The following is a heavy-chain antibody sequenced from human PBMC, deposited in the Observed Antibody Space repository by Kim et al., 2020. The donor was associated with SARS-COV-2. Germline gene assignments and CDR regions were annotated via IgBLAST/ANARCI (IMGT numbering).Heavy chain of an antibody. CDR1: GGSISSSNW. V-gene: IGHV4-4*02. J-gene: IGHJ4*02. Sequence: SETLSLTCAVSGGSISSSNWWSWVRQPPGKGLEWIGEIYHSGSTNYNPSLKSRVTISVDKSKNQFSLKLSSVTAADTAVYYCAKREDYDFWSGRPPEYWGQGTLVTVSS. CDR2: IYHSGST. CDR3: AKREDYDFWSGRPPEY. D-gene: IGHD3-3*01.